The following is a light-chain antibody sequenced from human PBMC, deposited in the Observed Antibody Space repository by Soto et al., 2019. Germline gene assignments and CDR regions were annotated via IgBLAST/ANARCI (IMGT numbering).Light chain of an antibody. V-gene: IGLV2-14*03. Sequence: QSALTQPASVYGSSGQSITISCTGTSSDVGGYKYVSWYQQHPGKAPKLMIYDVSNRPSGVSNRFSGSKSGNTASLTISGLQSEDEADYYCSSYTSSSSYVFGSGTKLTVL. J-gene: IGLJ1*01. CDR2: DVS. CDR1: SSDVGGYKY. CDR3: SSYTSSSSYV.